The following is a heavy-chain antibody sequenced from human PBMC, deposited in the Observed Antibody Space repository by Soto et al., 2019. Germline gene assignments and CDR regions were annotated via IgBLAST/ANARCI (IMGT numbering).Heavy chain of an antibody. Sequence: PSETLSLTCAVYGGSFSGYYWSWIRQPPGKGLEWIGEINHSGSTNYNPSLKSRVTISVDTSKNQFSLKLSSVTAADTAVYYCARGLRGLVGATWAYYYYGMDVWGQGTTVTV. V-gene: IGHV4-34*01. CDR2: INHSGST. D-gene: IGHD1-26*01. CDR3: ARGLRGLVGATWAYYYYGMDV. J-gene: IGHJ6*02. CDR1: GGSFSGYY.